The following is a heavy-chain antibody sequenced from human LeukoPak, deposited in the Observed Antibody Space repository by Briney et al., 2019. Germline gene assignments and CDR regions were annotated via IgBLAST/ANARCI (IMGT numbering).Heavy chain of an antibody. CDR3: ARDRYGDDYFDY. D-gene: IGHD4-17*01. J-gene: IGHJ4*02. CDR2: ISSSSSYI. Sequence: PGGSLRLSCAASGFTFSSYSMNWVRQAPGKGLEWVSSISSSSSYIYYADSVKGRFTISRDNAKNSLYLQMNSLRAEDTAVYYCARDRYGDDYFDYWGQGTLVTVSS. CDR1: GFTFSSYS. V-gene: IGHV3-21*01.